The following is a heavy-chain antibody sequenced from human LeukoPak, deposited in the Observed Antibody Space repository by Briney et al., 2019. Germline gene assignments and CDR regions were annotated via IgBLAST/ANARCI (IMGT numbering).Heavy chain of an antibody. CDR2: INPNSGGT. CDR3: ARAFYSGYAIAEQWLVPSANSFDY. CDR1: GYTFTGYY. Sequence: GASVKVSCKASGYTFTGYYMHWVRQAPGQGLEWMGWINPNSGGTNYAQKFQGRVTMTRDTSISTAYMELSRLRSDDTAVYYCARAFYSGYAIAEQWLVPSANSFDYWGQGTLVTVSS. D-gene: IGHD5-12*01. V-gene: IGHV1-2*02. J-gene: IGHJ4*02.